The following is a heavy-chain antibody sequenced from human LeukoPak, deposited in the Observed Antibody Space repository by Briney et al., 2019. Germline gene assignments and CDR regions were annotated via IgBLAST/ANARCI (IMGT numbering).Heavy chain of an antibody. CDR2: IYTTDGSA. V-gene: IGHV1-46*01. Sequence: ASVKVSCKASGYTFTSYYLHWVRQAPGQGPEWMGIIYTTDGSARYAQKFQGRVTMTSDASTGTVYVELSSLRSEDTAVCYCATARAAAGAQYFQHWGQGTLVSASS. D-gene: IGHD6-13*01. CDR3: ATARAAAGAQYFQH. J-gene: IGHJ1*01. CDR1: GYTFTSYY.